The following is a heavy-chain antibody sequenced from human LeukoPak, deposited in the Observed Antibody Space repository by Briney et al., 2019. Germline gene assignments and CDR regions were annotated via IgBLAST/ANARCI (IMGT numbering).Heavy chain of an antibody. CDR1: GGSISSSSHY. V-gene: IGHV4-39*01. CDR3: ARLTPVLEVDY. D-gene: IGHD5-24*01. CDR2: IYYSGST. J-gene: IGHJ4*02. Sequence: SETLSLTRTVSGGSISSSSHYWGWIRQPPGKGLEWIGNIYYSGSTYYNSSLKSRVTISVDTSKNQFSLKLSSVTAADTAVYYCARLTPVLEVDYWGQGTLVTVSS.